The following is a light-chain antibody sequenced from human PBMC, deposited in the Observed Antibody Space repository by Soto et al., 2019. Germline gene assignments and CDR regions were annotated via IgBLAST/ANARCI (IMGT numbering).Light chain of an antibody. V-gene: IGLV2-23*01. CDR3: CSYVGASIYV. CDR1: PRLVGPSDH. Sequence: QSLLTQPASQPGSPGQPITVSGTRGPRLVGPSDHVSWYQGHRRVAAHVLTYQGAQRPSGVSNGLCGSTSGRTASLTISGLQTEDEADYYCCSYVGASIYVFGTGTKVTVL. J-gene: IGLJ1*01. CDR2: QGA.